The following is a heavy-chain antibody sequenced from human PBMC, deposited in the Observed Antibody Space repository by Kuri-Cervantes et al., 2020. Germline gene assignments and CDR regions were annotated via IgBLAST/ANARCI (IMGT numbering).Heavy chain of an antibody. J-gene: IGHJ5*02. Sequence: GSLRLSCTVSGGSISSSSYYWGWIRQPPGKGLEWIGSIYYSGSTYYNPSLKSRVTISVDTSKNQFSLKLSSVTAADTAVYYCASVSSGWYDSNWFDPWGQGTLVTVSS. CDR2: IYYSGST. CDR1: GGSISSSSYY. D-gene: IGHD6-19*01. V-gene: IGHV4-39*01. CDR3: ASVSSGWYDSNWFDP.